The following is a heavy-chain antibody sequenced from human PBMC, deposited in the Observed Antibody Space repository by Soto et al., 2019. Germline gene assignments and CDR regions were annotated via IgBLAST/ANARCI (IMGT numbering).Heavy chain of an antibody. D-gene: IGHD3-16*01. V-gene: IGHV4-39*01. CDR3: AQQKYSDYVWGSYEYSYYFDY. J-gene: IGHJ4*02. CDR2: IYYNGRT. CDR1: DDSISSSIYY. Sequence: SETLSLTCTVSDDSISSSIYYWGWIRQPPGKGLEWIGNIYYNGRTHYNPSLRSRVTISVEKSKNQFSLKLSSVTAADTAVYYCAQQKYSDYVWGSYEYSYYFDYWGPGTLVTVSS.